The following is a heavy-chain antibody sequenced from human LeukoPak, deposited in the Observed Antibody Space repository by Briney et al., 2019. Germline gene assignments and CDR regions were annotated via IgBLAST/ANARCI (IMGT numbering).Heavy chain of an antibody. Sequence: GGSLRLSCAASGFTFSSYWMSWVRQAPGKGLEWVANIKQDGSEKYYVDSVKGRFTISRDNAKNSLYLQMNSLRAEDTAVYYCAIEEVATILYLYYYYGMDVWGQGTTVTVSS. V-gene: IGHV3-7*01. CDR2: IKQDGSEK. CDR3: AIEEVATILYLYYYYGMDV. CDR1: GFTFSSYW. D-gene: IGHD5-12*01. J-gene: IGHJ6*02.